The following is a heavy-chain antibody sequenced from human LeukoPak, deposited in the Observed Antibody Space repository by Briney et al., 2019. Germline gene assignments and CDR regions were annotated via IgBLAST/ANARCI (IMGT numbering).Heavy chain of an antibody. CDR1: GFTFSSYA. J-gene: IGHJ4*02. V-gene: IGHV3-23*01. Sequence: HPGGSLILSCAASGFTFSSYAMSWVRQAPGKGLDWVSAISGSGGSTYYADSVKGRFTISRDNSKNTLYLQMNSLRAEDTAVYYCAKPYDSSGYYLTDYWGQGTLVTVSS. D-gene: IGHD3-22*01. CDR3: AKPYDSSGYYLTDY. CDR2: ISGSGGST.